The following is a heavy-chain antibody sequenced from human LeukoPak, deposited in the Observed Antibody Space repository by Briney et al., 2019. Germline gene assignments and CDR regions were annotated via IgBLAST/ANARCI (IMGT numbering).Heavy chain of an antibody. CDR1: GYTFTSYA. Sequence: ASVKVSCKASGYTFTSYAFSWVRQAPGQGLEWMGWINTYNGNTDYAQKLQGRVTMTTDTSTSTAYMELRSLRSDDTAVYYCARHSSHSHFDYWGLGTLVTVSS. V-gene: IGHV1-18*01. CDR3: ARHSSHSHFDY. J-gene: IGHJ4*02. D-gene: IGHD3-22*01. CDR2: INTYNGNT.